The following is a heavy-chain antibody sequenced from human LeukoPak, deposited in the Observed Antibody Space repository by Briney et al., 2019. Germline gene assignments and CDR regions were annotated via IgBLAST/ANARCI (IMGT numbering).Heavy chain of an antibody. V-gene: IGHV4-59*01. J-gene: IGHJ3*02. CDR1: GGSISSYY. CDR2: IYYSGST. D-gene: IGHD1-26*01. CDR3: AGDSYSGSSRGAFDI. Sequence: PSETLSLTCTVSGGSISSYYWSWIRQPPGKGLEWIGYIYYSGSTNYNPSLKSRVTISVDTSKNQFSLKLSSVTAADTAVYYCAGDSYSGSSRGAFDIWGQGTMVTVSS.